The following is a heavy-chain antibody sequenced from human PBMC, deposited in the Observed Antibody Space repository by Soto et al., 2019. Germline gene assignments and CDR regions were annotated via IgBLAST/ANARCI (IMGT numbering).Heavy chain of an antibody. CDR2: ISSSSSYI. CDR3: ARDRGYCSGGSCPYYYYGMDV. V-gene: IGHV3-21*01. J-gene: IGHJ6*02. Sequence: GGSLRLSCAASGFTFSSYSMNWVRQAPGKGLEWVSSISSSSSYIYYADSVKGRFTISRDNAKSSLYLQMNSLRAEDTAVYYCARDRGYCSGGSCPYYYYGMDVWGQGTTVTVSS. D-gene: IGHD2-15*01. CDR1: GFTFSSYS.